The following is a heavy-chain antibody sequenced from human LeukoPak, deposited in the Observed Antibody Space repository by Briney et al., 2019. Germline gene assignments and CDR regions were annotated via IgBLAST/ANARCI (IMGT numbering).Heavy chain of an antibody. Sequence: SETLSLTCAVYGGSFRGYYWSWIRPPAGKGLEWNGEINHSGSTNYNPSLKSRVTISVDTSKNQFSLKLSSVTAADTAVYSCARGRYGDYERYFDYWGQGTLVTVSS. J-gene: IGHJ4*02. CDR3: ARGRYGDYERYFDY. CDR1: GGSFRGYY. V-gene: IGHV4-34*01. CDR2: INHSGST. D-gene: IGHD4-17*01.